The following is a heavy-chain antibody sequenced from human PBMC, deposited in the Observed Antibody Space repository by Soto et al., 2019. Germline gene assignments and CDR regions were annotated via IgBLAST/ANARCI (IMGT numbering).Heavy chain of an antibody. CDR1: GFNFSSYW. D-gene: IGHD2-2*01. V-gene: IGHV3-7*01. Sequence: EVQLVESGGGLVQPGGSLRLSCAASGFNFSSYWMSWVRQAPGKGLEWVANIKQDGSEKYYVDSVKGRFTISRDNAKNSLYLQMNSLRAEDTAVYYCARHDIVVVPAAMFYYYYYMDVWGKGTTVTVSS. CDR2: IKQDGSEK. CDR3: ARHDIVVVPAAMFYYYYYMDV. J-gene: IGHJ6*03.